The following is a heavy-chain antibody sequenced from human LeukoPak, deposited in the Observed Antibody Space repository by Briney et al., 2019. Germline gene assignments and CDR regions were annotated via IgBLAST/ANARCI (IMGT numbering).Heavy chain of an antibody. D-gene: IGHD4-11*01. Sequence: PGGSLRLSXAASGFTFSSYGMHWVRQAPGKGLEWVAFIRYDGSNKYYADSVKGRFTISRDNSKNTLYLQMNSLRAEDTAVYYCAKAPTSDYYYYMDVWGKGTTVTVSS. CDR3: AKAPTSDYYYYMDV. V-gene: IGHV3-30*02. CDR2: IRYDGSNK. CDR1: GFTFSSYG. J-gene: IGHJ6*03.